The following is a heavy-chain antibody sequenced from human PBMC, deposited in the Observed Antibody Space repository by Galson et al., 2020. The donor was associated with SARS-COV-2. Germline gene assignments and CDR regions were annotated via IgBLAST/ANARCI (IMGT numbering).Heavy chain of an antibody. CDR1: GFTFSSSA. J-gene: IGHJ5*01. CDR2: ISYDGTKR. D-gene: IGHD6-13*01. CDR3: ARETDDYTSSWYDC. Sequence: GGSLRLSCRASGFTFSSSAMHWVRQAPGKGLEWVAIISYDGTKRYNLDSVKGRFTISRDNSKNTLYLQMDSLTTEDTAVYYCARETDDYTSSWYDCWGQGTLVTVSS. V-gene: IGHV3-30*04.